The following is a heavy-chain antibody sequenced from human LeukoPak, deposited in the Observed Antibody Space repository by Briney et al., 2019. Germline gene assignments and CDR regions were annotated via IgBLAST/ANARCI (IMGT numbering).Heavy chain of an antibody. J-gene: IGHJ4*02. CDR3: ARSGDYYDSAGYYRLFDY. CDR2: IYYSGST. D-gene: IGHD3-22*01. V-gene: IGHV4-39*01. CDR1: GGSISSTSYY. Sequence: SETLSLTCTVSGGSISSTSYYWGWIRQPPGKGLEWIGTIYYSGSTYYNPSLKSRVTISVDTSKNQFSLKVSSVTAADMAVYYCARSGDYYDSAGYYRLFDYWGQGSLVTVSS.